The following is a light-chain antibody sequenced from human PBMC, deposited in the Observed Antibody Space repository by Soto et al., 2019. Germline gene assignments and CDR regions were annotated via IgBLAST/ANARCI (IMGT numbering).Light chain of an antibody. Sequence: DIQMTQSPSTLSAYVGDRVTITCRASQSISSWLAWYQQKPGKAPKLLIYDASSLESGVPSRFIGSGSGTEFTLTISSLQPDDFATYYGQQYNSYPYAFGQGTKLEIK. V-gene: IGKV1-5*01. CDR2: DAS. J-gene: IGKJ2*01. CDR3: QQYNSYPYA. CDR1: QSISSW.